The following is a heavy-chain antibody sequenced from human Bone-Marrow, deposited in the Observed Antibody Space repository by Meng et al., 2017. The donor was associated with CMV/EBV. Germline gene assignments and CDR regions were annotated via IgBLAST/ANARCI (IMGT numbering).Heavy chain of an antibody. CDR1: GYSISSGYY. D-gene: IGHD2-15*01. J-gene: IGHJ4*02. V-gene: IGHV4-38-2*02. CDR3: ARVLGLLLDY. CDR2: IYHSGST. Sequence: SETLSLTCTVSGYSISSGYYWGWIRQPPGKGLEWIGSIYHSGSTYYNPSLKSRVTISVDTSKNQFSLKLSSVTAADTAVYYCARVLGLLLDYWGQGTLVTVSS.